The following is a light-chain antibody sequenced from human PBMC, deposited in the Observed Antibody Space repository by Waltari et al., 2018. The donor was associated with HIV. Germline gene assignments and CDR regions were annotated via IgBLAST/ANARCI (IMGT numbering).Light chain of an antibody. CDR3: QHYSSSPYT. V-gene: IGKV1-5*03. J-gene: IGKJ2*01. CDR1: QSISSW. CDR2: KAS. Sequence: DILMTQSPSILSASVRDRVIITCRASQSISSWLAWYQHKPGTVPKLLIYKASVLEGGVPSRFSGSGSGTEFTLNITNLQPDDFATYYCQHYSSSPYTFGQGTNLEIK.